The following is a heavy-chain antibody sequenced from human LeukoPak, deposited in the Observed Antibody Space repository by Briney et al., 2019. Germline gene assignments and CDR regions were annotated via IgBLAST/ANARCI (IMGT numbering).Heavy chain of an antibody. Sequence: AGGSLRLSCAASGFTFSNAWMNWVRQAPGKGLEWVGRIKSKTDGGTTDYAAPVKGRFAISRDDSKNTLYLQMNSLKTEDTAVYYCTTDNIVLINSRFDYWGQGTLVTVSS. V-gene: IGHV3-15*01. D-gene: IGHD2-8*01. CDR1: GFTFSNAW. CDR3: TTDNIVLINSRFDY. J-gene: IGHJ4*02. CDR2: IKSKTDGGTT.